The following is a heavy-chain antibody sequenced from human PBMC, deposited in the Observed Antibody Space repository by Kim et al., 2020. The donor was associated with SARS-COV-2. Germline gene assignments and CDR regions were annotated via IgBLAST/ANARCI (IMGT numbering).Heavy chain of an antibody. D-gene: IGHD5-12*01. V-gene: IGHV3-15*01. CDR2: IKSKTDGGTT. CDR1: GFTFSNAW. J-gene: IGHJ5*02. CDR3: TTDSGYVRGWFDP. Sequence: GGSLRLSCAASGFTFSNAWMSWVRQAPGKGLEWVGRIKSKTDGGTTDYAAPVKGRFTISRDDSKNTLYLQMNSLKTEDTAVYYCTTDSGYVRGWFDPWGQGTLVTVSS.